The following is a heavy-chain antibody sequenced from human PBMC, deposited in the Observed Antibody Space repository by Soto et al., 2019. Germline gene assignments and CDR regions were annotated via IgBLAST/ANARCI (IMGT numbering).Heavy chain of an antibody. V-gene: IGHV4-59*08. CDR2: IYFAGTT. CDR1: GGSITPAY. CDR3: ARLGGYYQALDT. Sequence: PSETLSLTSSISGGSITPAYWSWIRQAPGKGLEWIGYIYFAGTTSHNPSLKSRATMSVDTSENQFSLNLTSVTAADTAVYYCARLGGYYQALDTWGQGIPVTVS. D-gene: IGHD3-22*01. J-gene: IGHJ5*02.